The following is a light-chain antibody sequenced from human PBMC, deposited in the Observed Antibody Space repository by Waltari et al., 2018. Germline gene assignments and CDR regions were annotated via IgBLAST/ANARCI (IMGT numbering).Light chain of an antibody. J-gene: IGLJ3*02. Sequence: QSVLTQPPSVSEAPRQRVTISCPGSSSNIGNNAVNWYQQFPGKAPKLLIYYDDLLPSGVSDRFSGSKSGTSASLAISGLQSEDEADYYCAVWDDSLNGWVFGGGTRLTVL. CDR2: YDD. CDR3: AVWDDSLNGWV. V-gene: IGLV1-36*01. CDR1: SSNIGNNA.